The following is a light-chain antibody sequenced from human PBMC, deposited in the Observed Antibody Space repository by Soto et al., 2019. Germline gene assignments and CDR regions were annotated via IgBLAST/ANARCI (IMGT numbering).Light chain of an antibody. J-gene: IGKJ1*01. V-gene: IGKV3-20*01. CDR2: GAS. CDR3: QQYGTSPRT. Sequence: ELVMTQSPGTLSVSIGESATLSCRASQSVSSNYLAWYQQKPGQAPRLLIYGASSRATGIPDRFSGSGSGTDFTLTISRLEPEDFAVYYCQQYGTSPRTFAQGTKVDI. CDR1: QSVSSNY.